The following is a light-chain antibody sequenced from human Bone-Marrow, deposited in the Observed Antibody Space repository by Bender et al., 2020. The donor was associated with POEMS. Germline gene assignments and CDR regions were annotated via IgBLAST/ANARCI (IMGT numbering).Light chain of an antibody. CDR3: QTWGTGIQV. V-gene: IGLV4-69*01. CDR1: SGHSSYA. J-gene: IGLJ3*02. Sequence: QLVLTQSPSASASLGASVKLTCTLSSGHSSYAIAWHQQQPEKGPRYLMKLNSDGSHSKGDGIPDRFSGFSSGTERYLTISSLQSEDEAVYYCQTWGTGIQVFGGGTKLTVL. CDR2: LNSDGSH.